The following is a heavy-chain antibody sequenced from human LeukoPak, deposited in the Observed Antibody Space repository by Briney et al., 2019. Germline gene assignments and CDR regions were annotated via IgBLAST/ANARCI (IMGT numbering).Heavy chain of an antibody. V-gene: IGHV3-7*04. CDR3: ATDLQPFDY. Sequence: SGGSLRLSCAASGFTFSSYWMSWVRQAPGKGLEWVASIKQDGSEKYYVDSVKGRFTISRDNANNSLYLQMNTLRAEDTAVYYCATDLQPFDYWGQGTLVTVSS. CDR1: GFTFSSYW. CDR2: IKQDGSEK. J-gene: IGHJ4*02. D-gene: IGHD2-2*01.